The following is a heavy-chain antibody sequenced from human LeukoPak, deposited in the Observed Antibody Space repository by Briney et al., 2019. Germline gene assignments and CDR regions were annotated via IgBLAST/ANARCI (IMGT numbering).Heavy chain of an antibody. CDR1: SGSIFSNNW. J-gene: IGHJ5*02. CDR2: ISGSGGST. Sequence: ETLSLTCAVSSGSIFSNNWWSWVRQAPGKGLEWVSAISGSGGSTYYADSVKGRFTISRDNSKNTLYLQMNSLRAEDTAVYYCAKSEHSSGYGWFDPWGQGTLVTVSS. V-gene: IGHV3-23*01. D-gene: IGHD3-22*01. CDR3: AKSEHSSGYGWFDP.